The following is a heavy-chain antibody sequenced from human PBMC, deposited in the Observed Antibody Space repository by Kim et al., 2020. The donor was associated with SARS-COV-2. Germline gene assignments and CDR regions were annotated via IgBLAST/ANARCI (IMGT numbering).Heavy chain of an antibody. J-gene: IGHJ4*02. CDR2: INYSGNT. CDR1: GDSISRSSNY. CDR3: ASLVSKNSAVEY. Sequence: SETLSLTCTVSGDSISRSSNYWGWIRQPPGKGLEWIGSINYSGNTYYNPSLKSRVTTSVDTSKNQFSLKMRSVTAADTAVYYCASLVSKNSAVEYWGQGTLVTVSS. V-gene: IGHV4-39*01.